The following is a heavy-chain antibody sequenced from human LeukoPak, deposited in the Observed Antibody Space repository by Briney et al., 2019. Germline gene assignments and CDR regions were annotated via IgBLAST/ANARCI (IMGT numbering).Heavy chain of an antibody. Sequence: GGSLRLSCAASGFTVSSNYMSWVRQAPGKGLEWVSIIYSDGSTYYADSVKGRFTISRDNSKNTLHLQMNSLRAEDTAVYYCARDPSRWTPPVKFDYWGQGTLVTVSS. CDR3: ARDPSRWTPPVKFDY. V-gene: IGHV3-66*02. CDR1: GFTVSSNY. CDR2: IYSDGST. J-gene: IGHJ4*02. D-gene: IGHD3/OR15-3a*01.